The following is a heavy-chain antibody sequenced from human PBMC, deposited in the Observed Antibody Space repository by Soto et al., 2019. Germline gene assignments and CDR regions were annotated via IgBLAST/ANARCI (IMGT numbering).Heavy chain of an antibody. CDR3: ASKGDYWYDSSVIDY. V-gene: IGHV3-30*03. CDR1: GFTFSSYG. CDR2: ISYNGSNK. J-gene: IGHJ4*02. D-gene: IGHD3-22*01. Sequence: QVQLVESGGGVVQPGRSLRLSCAASGFTFSSYGMHWVRQAPGKGLEWVAVISYNGSNKYYADSVKGRFTISRDNSKNTLDLHRNSLSAEDTAVYYCASKGDYWYDSSVIDYWGQGTLVTVSS.